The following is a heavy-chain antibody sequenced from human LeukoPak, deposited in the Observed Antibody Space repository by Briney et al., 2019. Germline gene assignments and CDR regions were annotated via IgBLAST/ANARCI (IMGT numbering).Heavy chain of an antibody. Sequence: GASVKVSCKASGYTFTGYYLHWVRQAPGQGLEWMGWINPNSGGTNFAQKFQARVTMTRDTSINTAYMELSRLRSDDTAVYYCARLVVVVPADTDAFNIWGQGTMVTVSS. CDR1: GYTFTGYY. V-gene: IGHV1-2*02. D-gene: IGHD2-2*01. CDR2: INPNSGGT. CDR3: ARLVVVVPADTDAFNI. J-gene: IGHJ3*02.